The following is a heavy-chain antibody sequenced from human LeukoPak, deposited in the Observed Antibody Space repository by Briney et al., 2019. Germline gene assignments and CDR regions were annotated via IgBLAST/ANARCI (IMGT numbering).Heavy chain of an antibody. CDR1: GGTFSSYA. V-gene: IGHV1-69*04. Sequence: SVKVSCKASGGTFSSYAISWVRQAPGQGLEWMGRIIPILGIANYAQKFQGRVTITADKSTSTAYMELSSLRSEDTAVYYCARGGSSGWYLSSGDAFDIWGQGTMVTVSS. CDR3: ARGGSSGWYLSSGDAFDI. J-gene: IGHJ3*02. D-gene: IGHD6-19*01. CDR2: IIPILGIA.